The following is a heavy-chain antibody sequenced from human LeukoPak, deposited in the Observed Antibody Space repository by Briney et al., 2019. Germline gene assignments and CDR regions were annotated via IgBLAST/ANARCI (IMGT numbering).Heavy chain of an antibody. CDR3: ARALGFEYSSSSGGY. V-gene: IGHV3-21*01. CDR1: GFTFSSYA. J-gene: IGHJ4*02. Sequence: GESLRLSCAASGFTFSSYAMSWVRQAPGKGLEWVSSISSSSSYIYYADSVKGRFTISRDNAKNSLYLQMNSLRAEDTAVYYCARALGFEYSSSSGGYWGQGTLVTVSS. CDR2: ISSSSSYI. D-gene: IGHD6-6*01.